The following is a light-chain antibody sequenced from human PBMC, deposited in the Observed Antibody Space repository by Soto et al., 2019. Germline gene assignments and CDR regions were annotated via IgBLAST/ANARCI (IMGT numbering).Light chain of an antibody. J-gene: IGKJ1*01. CDR3: QQYGSSPRT. CDR2: GAS. CDR1: QSVTNNY. V-gene: IGKV3-20*01. Sequence: EVVLAQSPGTLSLSPGERATISCRASQSVTNNYLAWYQQRPGLAPRLLIYGASTRTAGIPDRFTGSGSGTDFTLTISRLEPEDFAVYYCQQYGSSPRTFGQGTKVDIK.